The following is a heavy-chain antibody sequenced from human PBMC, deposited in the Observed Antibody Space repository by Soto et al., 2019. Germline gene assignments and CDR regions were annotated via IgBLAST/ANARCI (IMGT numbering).Heavy chain of an antibody. CDR1: GGSFSGYY. V-gene: IGHV4-34*01. CDR2: INHSGST. D-gene: IGHD6-19*01. J-gene: IGHJ5*02. CDR3: ARYHRAYSSGFRGKGPENWFDP. Sequence: PSETLSLTCAVYGGSFSGYYWSWIRQPPGKGLEWIGEINHSGSTNYNPSLKSRVTISVDTSKNQFSLKLSSVTAADTAVYYCARYHRAYSSGFRGKGPENWFDPWGQGTLVTVSS.